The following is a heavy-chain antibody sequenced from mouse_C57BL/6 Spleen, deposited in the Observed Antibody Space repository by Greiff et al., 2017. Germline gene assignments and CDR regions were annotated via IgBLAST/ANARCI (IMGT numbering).Heavy chain of an antibody. J-gene: IGHJ2*01. D-gene: IGHD3-3*01. Sequence: QVQLQQPGAELVMPGASVKLSCKASGYTFTSYWMHWVKQRPGQGLEWIGEIDPSDSYTNYNQKFQGKSTLTVDKSSSTAYMQLSSLTSEDSAVYYCARRGDERYFDYWGQGTTLTVSS. V-gene: IGHV1-69*01. CDR2: IDPSDSYT. CDR1: GYTFTSYW. CDR3: ARRGDERYFDY.